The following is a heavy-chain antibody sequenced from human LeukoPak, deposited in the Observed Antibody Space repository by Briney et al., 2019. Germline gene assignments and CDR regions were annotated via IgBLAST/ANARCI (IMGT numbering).Heavy chain of an antibody. Sequence: PSETLSLTCTVSGDSISSSSYYWGWIRQPPGKGLEWIGSFYYSGSTYYNPSLKSRVTISVDTSKNQFSLKLSSVTAADTAVYYCASPLGTSLDYWGQGTLVTVSS. D-gene: IGHD1-1*01. CDR2: FYYSGST. CDR1: GDSISSSSYY. CDR3: ASPLGTSLDY. J-gene: IGHJ4*02. V-gene: IGHV4-39*01.